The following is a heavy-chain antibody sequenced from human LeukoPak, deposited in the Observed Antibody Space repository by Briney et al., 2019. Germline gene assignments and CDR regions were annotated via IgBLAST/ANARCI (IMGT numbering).Heavy chain of an antibody. V-gene: IGHV3-23*01. CDR1: GFTFRNYA. CDR2: ISGSGANR. Sequence: PGGSLRLSCAASGFTFRNYAMAWFRQAPGKGLEWVSAISGSGANRYFADSVKGRFTISRDNSRNALYLQVNSLRAEDTAVYFCARQVGPDYWGQGTLVAVSS. J-gene: IGHJ4*02. CDR3: ARQVGPDY.